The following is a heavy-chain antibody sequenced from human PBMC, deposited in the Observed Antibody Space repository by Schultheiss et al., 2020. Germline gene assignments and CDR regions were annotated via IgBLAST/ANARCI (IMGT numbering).Heavy chain of an antibody. CDR1: GFTFSSYC. CDR2: ISYDGSNK. J-gene: IGHJ4*02. V-gene: IGHV3-30*18. D-gene: IGHD4-11*01. Sequence: GGSLRLSCAASGFTFSSYCMHWVRQAPGKGLEWVAVISYDGSNKYYADSVKGRFTISRDNSKNTLYLQMNSLRAEDTAVYYCAKDQRDDYDYWGQGTLVTVSS. CDR3: AKDQRDDYDY.